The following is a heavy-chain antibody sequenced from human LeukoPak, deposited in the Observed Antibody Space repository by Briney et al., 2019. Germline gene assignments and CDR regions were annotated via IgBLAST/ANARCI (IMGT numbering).Heavy chain of an antibody. Sequence: GGSLRLSCAASGSTFSSYSMNWVRQAPGKGLEWVSYISSSSSTIYYADSVKGRFTISRDNAKNSLYLQMNSLRAEDTAVYYCARVTVEVVPYFDYWGQGTLVTVSS. D-gene: IGHD3-22*01. CDR2: ISSSSSTI. CDR3: ARVTVEVVPYFDY. V-gene: IGHV3-48*01. J-gene: IGHJ4*02. CDR1: GSTFSSYS.